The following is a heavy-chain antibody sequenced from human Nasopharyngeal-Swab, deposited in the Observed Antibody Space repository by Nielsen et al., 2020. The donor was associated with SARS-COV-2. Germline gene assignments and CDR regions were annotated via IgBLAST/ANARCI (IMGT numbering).Heavy chain of an antibody. CDR3: ARKYYGDYGISAFDI. CDR1: GYTFTGYY. Sequence: ASVKVSCKASGYTFTGYYMHWVRQAPGQGLEWMGRINPNSGGTNYAQKFQGRVTMTRDTPISTAYMELSRLRSDDTAVYYCARKYYGDYGISAFDIWGQGTMVTVSS. J-gene: IGHJ3*02. D-gene: IGHD4-17*01. V-gene: IGHV1-2*06. CDR2: INPNSGGT.